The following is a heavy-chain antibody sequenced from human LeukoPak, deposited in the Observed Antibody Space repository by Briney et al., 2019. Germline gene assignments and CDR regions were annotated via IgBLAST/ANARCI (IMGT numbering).Heavy chain of an antibody. CDR1: GYSFTNYW. CDR2: ISPGDSDT. J-gene: IGHJ2*01. CDR3: ARQIDCSGGSCPRSFDL. Sequence: ASVKVSCKGSGYSFTNYWIGWVRQLPGKGLEWMGIISPGDSDTKYSPSFQGQVTISADKSISTAYLQWSSLKASDTAMYYCARQIDCSGGSCPRSFDLWGRGTLVTVSS. V-gene: IGHV5-51*01. D-gene: IGHD2-15*01.